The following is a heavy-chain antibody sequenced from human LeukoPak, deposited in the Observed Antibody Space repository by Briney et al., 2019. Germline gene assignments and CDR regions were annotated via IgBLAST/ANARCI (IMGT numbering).Heavy chain of an antibody. V-gene: IGHV4-34*01. Sequence: PSETLSLTCAVYGGSFSGYYWSWIRQPPGKGLEWIGEINHSGSTYYNPALESRVTIFVDTSKNQFSVKLTSVTATDTAVYYCARGATYWGQGILVTVSS. CDR2: INHSGST. J-gene: IGHJ4*02. CDR1: GGSFSGYY. CDR3: ARGATY.